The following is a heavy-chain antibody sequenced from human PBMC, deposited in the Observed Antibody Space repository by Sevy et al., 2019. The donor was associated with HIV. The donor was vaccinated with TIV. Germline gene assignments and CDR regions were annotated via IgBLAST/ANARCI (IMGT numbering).Heavy chain of an antibody. CDR3: ARADLDFWSGYLNYYGMDV. CDR2: INPNSGGT. V-gene: IGHV1-2*02. CDR1: GYTFTGYY. Sequence: ASVKVSCKASGYTFTGYYMHWVRQAPGQGLEWMGWINPNSGGTNYAQKFQGRVTMTRDTSISTAYMELGRLRSDDTAVYYCARADLDFWSGYLNYYGMDVWGQGTTVTVSS. J-gene: IGHJ6*02. D-gene: IGHD3-3*01.